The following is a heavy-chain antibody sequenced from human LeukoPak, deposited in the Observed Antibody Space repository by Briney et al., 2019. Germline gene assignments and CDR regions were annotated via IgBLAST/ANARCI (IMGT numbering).Heavy chain of an antibody. CDR1: GFTFSSYA. CDR3: AREYYYDSSGIGY. D-gene: IGHD3-22*01. V-gene: IGHV3-30-3*01. CDR2: ISYDGSNK. J-gene: IGHJ4*02. Sequence: GGSLRLSCAASGFTFSSYAMHWVRQAPGKGLEWVAVISYDGSNKYYADSVKDRFTISRDNAKNSLYLQMNSLRAEDTAVYYCAREYYYDSSGIGYWGQGTLVTVSS.